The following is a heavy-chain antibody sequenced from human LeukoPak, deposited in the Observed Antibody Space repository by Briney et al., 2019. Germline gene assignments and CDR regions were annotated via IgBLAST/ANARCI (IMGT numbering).Heavy chain of an antibody. CDR2: INHSGST. CDR1: GESFSGYY. J-gene: IGHJ4*02. V-gene: IGHV4-34*01. Sequence: SETLSLTCAVYGESFSGYYWSWIRQPPGKGLEWIGEINHSGSTNYNPSLKSRVTISVDTSKSQFSLKLSSVTAADTAVYYCASRRRGYSYGYFGYWGQGTLVTVSS. CDR3: ASRRRGYSYGYFGY. D-gene: IGHD5-18*01.